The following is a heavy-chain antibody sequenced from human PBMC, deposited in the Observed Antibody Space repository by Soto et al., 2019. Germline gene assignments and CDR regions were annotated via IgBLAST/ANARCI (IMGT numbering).Heavy chain of an antibody. Sequence: SETLSLTCAVYGGSFSGYYWSGIRQPPGKGLEWIGEINHSGSANYNPSLKSRVTISVDTSKNQFSLKLSSVTPADTAVYYCARARQYYYDRSGYYFRMSGPYDIWGQGTMVTASS. CDR3: ARARQYYYDRSGYYFRMSGPYDI. J-gene: IGHJ3*02. CDR2: INHSGSA. D-gene: IGHD3-22*01. V-gene: IGHV4-34*01. CDR1: GGSFSGYY.